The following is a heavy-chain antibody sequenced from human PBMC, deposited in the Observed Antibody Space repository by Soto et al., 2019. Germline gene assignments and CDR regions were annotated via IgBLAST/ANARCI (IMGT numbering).Heavy chain of an antibody. CDR1: GDTFSSYG. D-gene: IGHD1-26*01. Sequence: QVQLVQSGAEGKKPGASVKVSCEASGDTFSSYGIHWVRQAPGQRLEWMGWINAGNGNTKDSQKFQARVTITRDTSATTAYMELSSLRSEDTAVYYCARGRSGSYLDAFDIWGQGTMVTVSS. J-gene: IGHJ3*02. CDR3: ARGRSGSYLDAFDI. V-gene: IGHV1-3*01. CDR2: INAGNGNT.